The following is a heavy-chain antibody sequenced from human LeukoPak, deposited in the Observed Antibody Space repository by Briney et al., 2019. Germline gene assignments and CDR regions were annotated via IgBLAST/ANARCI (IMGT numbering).Heavy chain of an antibody. CDR1: EFTFGAFW. CDR3: ARLWGGATIFDL. J-gene: IGHJ4*02. CDR2: INQDGSTK. D-gene: IGHD5-12*01. V-gene: IGHV3-7*01. Sequence: PGGSLRLSCAASEFTFGAFWMSWVRQAPGKGLEWVANINQDGSTKYYMDSVKGRFTVSRDNAEKSLYLQTYSLRAEDTAVYYCARLWGGATIFDLWGQGTLVTVSS.